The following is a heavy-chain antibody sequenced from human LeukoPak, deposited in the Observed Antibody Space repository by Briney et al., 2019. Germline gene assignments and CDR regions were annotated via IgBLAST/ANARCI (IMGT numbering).Heavy chain of an antibody. V-gene: IGHV1-46*03. CDR3: ARGLRYSYGPTGKHDAFDI. D-gene: IGHD5-18*01. Sequence: ASVKVSCKASGYTFTSYYMHWVRQAPGQGLEWMGIINPSGGSTSYAQKFQGRVTMTRDTSTSTVYMELSSLRSEDTAVYYCARGLRYSYGPTGKHDAFDIWGQGTMVTVSS. J-gene: IGHJ3*02. CDR1: GYTFTSYY. CDR2: INPSGGST.